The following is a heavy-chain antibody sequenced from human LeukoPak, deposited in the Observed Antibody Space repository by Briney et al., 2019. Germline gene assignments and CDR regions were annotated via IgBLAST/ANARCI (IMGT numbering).Heavy chain of an antibody. Sequence: GGSLSLSCAASGFTFDSYVMSWVRQAPGKGLEWVSSISGSGYNTYYADSVKGRFIISRDNPKNTLYLQTSGLRDEDTAVYYCAKDNRAFCTSGVCSSFDYWGQGALVTVSS. CDR1: GFTFDSYV. D-gene: IGHD2-8*01. CDR2: ISGSGYNT. J-gene: IGHJ4*02. V-gene: IGHV3-23*01. CDR3: AKDNRAFCTSGVCSSFDY.